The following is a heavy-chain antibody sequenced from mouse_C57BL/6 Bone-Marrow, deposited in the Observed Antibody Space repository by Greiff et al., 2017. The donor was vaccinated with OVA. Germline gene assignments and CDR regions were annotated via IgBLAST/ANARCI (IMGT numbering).Heavy chain of an antibody. D-gene: IGHD1-1*02. J-gene: IGHJ2*01. CDR2: IYPRSGNT. Sequence: VKLMESGAELARPGASVKLSCKASGYTFTSYGISWVKQRTGQGLEWIGEIYPRSGNTYYNEKFKGKATLTADKSSSTAYMELRSLTSEDSAVYFCARYGPYYFDYWGQGTTLTVSS. V-gene: IGHV1-81*01. CDR1: GYTFTSYG. CDR3: ARYGPYYFDY.